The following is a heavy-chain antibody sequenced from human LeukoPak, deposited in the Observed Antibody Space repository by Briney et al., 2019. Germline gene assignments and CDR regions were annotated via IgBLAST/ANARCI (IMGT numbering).Heavy chain of an antibody. CDR3: ARAFDLYYFDY. Sequence: SRTLCLTCTVSGGSISRGDYYCSSIRQPPGKGREWIGYIYYSGSTYYNPSLKSRVTISVDTSKNQFSLKLSSVTAADTAVYYCARAFDLYYFDYWGQGTLVTVSS. J-gene: IGHJ4*02. CDR1: GGSISRGDYY. V-gene: IGHV4-30-4*08. CDR2: IYYSGST. D-gene: IGHD3-9*01.